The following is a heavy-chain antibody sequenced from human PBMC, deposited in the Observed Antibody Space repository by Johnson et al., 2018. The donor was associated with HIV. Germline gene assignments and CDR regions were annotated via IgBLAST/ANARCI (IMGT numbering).Heavy chain of an antibody. CDR1: GFTSDDYT. CDR3: ARGRSSSSTAAFDI. J-gene: IGHJ3*02. CDR2: ISYDGSNK. D-gene: IGHD6-6*01. V-gene: IGHV3-30*04. Sequence: QVQLVESGGGVVQPGRSLRLSCAASGFTSDDYTMHWVRQAPGKGLEWVAVISYDGSNKYFADSVKGRFTISRDNSKNTLYLQMKSLRGEDTAVYSCARGRSSSSTAAFDIWGQGTMVTVSS.